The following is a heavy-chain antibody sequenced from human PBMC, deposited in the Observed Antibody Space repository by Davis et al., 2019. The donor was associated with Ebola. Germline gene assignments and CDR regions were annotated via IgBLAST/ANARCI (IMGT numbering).Heavy chain of an antibody. CDR1: GFTFSDYW. J-gene: IGHJ6*03. V-gene: IGHV3-30*02. CDR2: IRSHGNQA. Sequence: GESLKISCAASGFTFSDYWMTWVRQAPGKGLEWVAFIRSHGNQAYYADSVEGRFTVSRDNSNNTLYLLMDSLRPEDTAVYYCAKDSYFLDNILVGYMDVWGIGTLVTVSS. CDR3: AKDSYFLDNILVGYMDV. D-gene: IGHD3/OR15-3a*01.